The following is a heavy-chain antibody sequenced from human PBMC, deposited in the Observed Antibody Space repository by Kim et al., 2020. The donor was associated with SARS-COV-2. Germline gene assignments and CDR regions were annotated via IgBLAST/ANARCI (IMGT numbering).Heavy chain of an antibody. CDR2: ISGSGGST. CDR1: GFTFSSYA. J-gene: IGHJ6*02. V-gene: IGHV3-23*01. D-gene: IGHD5-18*01. CDR3: AKDRGRQLWPGLYYGMEV. Sequence: GGSLRLSCAASGFTFSSYAMSWVRQAPGKGLEWVSAISGSGGSTYYADSVKGRFTISRDNSKNTLYLQMNSLRAEDTAVYYCAKDRGRQLWPGLYYGMEVWGQGTTVTVSS.